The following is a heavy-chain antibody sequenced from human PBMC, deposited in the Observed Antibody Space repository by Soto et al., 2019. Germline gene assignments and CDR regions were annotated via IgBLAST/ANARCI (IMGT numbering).Heavy chain of an antibody. J-gene: IGHJ6*02. CDR3: ARVISYADHHYYYYGMDV. V-gene: IGHV1-18*01. D-gene: IGHD1-26*01. CDR1: GYTFTSYG. CDR2: ISAYNGNT. Sequence: QVQLVQSGAEVKKPGASVKVSCKASGYTFTSYGISWVRQAPGQGLEWMGWISAYNGNTNYAQKLQGRVTMTTDTRTSTASMELRSVRSDDTAVYYCARVISYADHHYYYYGMDVWGQGTTVTVSS.